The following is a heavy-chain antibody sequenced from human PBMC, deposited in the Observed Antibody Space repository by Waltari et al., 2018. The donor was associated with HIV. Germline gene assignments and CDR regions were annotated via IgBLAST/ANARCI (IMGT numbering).Heavy chain of an antibody. Sequence: QVQLVESGGGVVQPGRSLRLSCAASGFTFSSYGMHWVRQAPGKGLEWVAVIWYDGSNKYYADSVKGRFTISRDNSKNTLYLQMNSLRAEDTAVYYCARGPGGVTFYYYYGMDVWGQGTTVTVSS. CDR2: IWYDGSNK. V-gene: IGHV3-33*01. D-gene: IGHD3-16*01. J-gene: IGHJ6*02. CDR1: GFTFSSYG. CDR3: ARGPGGVTFYYYYGMDV.